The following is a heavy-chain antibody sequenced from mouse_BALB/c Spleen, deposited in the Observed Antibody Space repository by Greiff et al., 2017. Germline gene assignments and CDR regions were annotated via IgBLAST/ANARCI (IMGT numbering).Heavy chain of an antibody. Sequence: EVQVVESGGGLVKPGGSLKLSCAASGFTFSSYTMSWVRQTPEKRLEWVATISSGGSYTYYPDSVKGRFTISRDNAKNTLYLQMSSLKSEDTAMYYCTRVELTFYAMDYWGQGTSVTVSS. CDR1: GFTFSSYT. J-gene: IGHJ4*01. V-gene: IGHV5-6-4*01. CDR2: ISSGGSYT. D-gene: IGHD4-1*01. CDR3: TRVELTFYAMDY.